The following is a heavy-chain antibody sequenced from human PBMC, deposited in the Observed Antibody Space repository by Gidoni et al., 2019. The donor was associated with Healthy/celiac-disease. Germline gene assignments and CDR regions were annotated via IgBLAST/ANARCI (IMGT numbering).Heavy chain of an antibody. CDR2: INHSGST. J-gene: IGHJ1*01. CDR1: GGSFSGYY. Sequence: QVQLQQWGAGLLKPSETLSLTCAVYGGSFSGYYWSWIRQPPGKGLEWIGEINHSGSTNYNPSLKSRVTISVDTSKNQFSLKLSSVTAADTAVYYCARGPRVTARFQHWGQGTLVTVSS. V-gene: IGHV4-34*01. D-gene: IGHD2-21*02. CDR3: ARGPRVTARFQH.